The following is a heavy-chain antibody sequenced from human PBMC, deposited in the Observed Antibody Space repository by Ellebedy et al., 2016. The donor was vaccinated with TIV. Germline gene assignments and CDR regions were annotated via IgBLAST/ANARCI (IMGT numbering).Heavy chain of an antibody. CDR3: ARHLENGHYYYGMGV. V-gene: IGHV4-59*08. CDR1: GGSISSHY. CDR2: VFYSGST. J-gene: IGHJ6*02. Sequence: MPSETLSLTCTVSGGSISSHYWGWIRQPPGKGLEWIGYVFYSGSTNYNPSLRSRVTISVDTSKTQFSLNLSSVTAADTAVYYCARHLENGHYYYGMGVWGQGTSVTVSS. D-gene: IGHD2/OR15-2a*01.